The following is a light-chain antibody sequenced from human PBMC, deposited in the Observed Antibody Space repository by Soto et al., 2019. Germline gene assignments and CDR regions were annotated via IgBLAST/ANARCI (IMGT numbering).Light chain of an antibody. J-gene: IGKJ1*01. CDR1: QSVSSS. CDR3: QQRYSWLRV. Sequence: FVVTQSPDTLSLSPGETATLSCRASQSVSSSVAWYQHKPGQSPRLVVYGGYKRSPGIPARFSGSGSGTDFTLTISSLESDDFAIYYCQQRYSWLRVFGPGTKVEVK. V-gene: IGKV3-11*01. CDR2: GGY.